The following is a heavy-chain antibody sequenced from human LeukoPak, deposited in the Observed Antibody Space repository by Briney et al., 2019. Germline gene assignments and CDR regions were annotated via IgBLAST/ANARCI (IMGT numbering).Heavy chain of an antibody. V-gene: IGHV4-39*01. CDR1: GGSISSSSHS. D-gene: IGHD6-13*01. CDR3: AQSLGSSNWIGNWFDP. J-gene: IGHJ5*02. CDR2: IYYTGTT. Sequence: SETLFLTCTVSGGSISSSSHSWGWIRQPPGKGLEWTGSIYYTGTTYYNPSLKSRVTISVDTSKNQFSLKLNSVTAADTAVYYCAQSLGSSNWIGNWFDPWGQGTLVTVSS.